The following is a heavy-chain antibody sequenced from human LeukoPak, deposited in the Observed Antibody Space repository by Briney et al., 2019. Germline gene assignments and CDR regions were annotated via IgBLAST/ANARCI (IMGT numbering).Heavy chain of an antibody. Sequence: GGSLRLSCAASGFTFDDYAMHWVRQAPGKGLEWVSCISWNSGSIGYADSVKGRFTISRDNAKNSLYLQMNSLRAEDMALYDCAKGEHYYDSGGYWNYFDYWGQGTLVTVSS. D-gene: IGHD3-22*01. V-gene: IGHV3-9*03. J-gene: IGHJ4*02. CDR1: GFTFDDYA. CDR3: AKGEHYYDSGGYWNYFDY. CDR2: ISWNSGSI.